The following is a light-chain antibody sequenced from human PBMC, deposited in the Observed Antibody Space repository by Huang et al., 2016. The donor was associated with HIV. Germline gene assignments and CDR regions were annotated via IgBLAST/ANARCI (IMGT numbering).Light chain of an antibody. CDR3: QQSYSTPLT. CDR2: AAY. J-gene: IGKJ4*01. Sequence: DIQMTQSPSSLSASVGDRVTITCRASQSISSYLNWYQQKPGKAPKLLIYAAYSLQSGVPSRFSGSGSGTDFTLPISSLQPEDFATYDCQQSYSTPLTFGGGTKVEIK. CDR1: QSISSY. V-gene: IGKV1-39*01.